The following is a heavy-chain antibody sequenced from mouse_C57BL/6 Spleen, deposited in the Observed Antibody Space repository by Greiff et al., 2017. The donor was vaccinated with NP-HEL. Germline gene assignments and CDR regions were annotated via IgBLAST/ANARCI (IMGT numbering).Heavy chain of an antibody. V-gene: IGHV1-52*01. CDR2: IDPSDSET. CDR1: GYTFTSYW. J-gene: IGHJ2*01. CDR3: ARSMGLRREGYFDY. D-gene: IGHD2-4*01. Sequence: QVQLQQPGAELVRPGSSVKLSCKASGYTFTSYWMHWVKQRPIQGLEWIGNIDPSDSETHYNQKFKDKATLTVDKSSSTAYMQLSSLTSEDSAVYYCARSMGLRREGYFDYWGQGTTLTVSS.